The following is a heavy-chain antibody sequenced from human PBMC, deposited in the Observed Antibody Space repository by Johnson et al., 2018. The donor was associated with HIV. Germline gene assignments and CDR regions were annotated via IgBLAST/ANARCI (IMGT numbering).Heavy chain of an antibody. Sequence: QVQLVESGGSLVKPGGSMRLSCAASGFTFTDYYMTWIRQAPGKGLEWVSHISTSGGSTYYADSVKGRFTISRDNSKNTLYLQMNSLRAEDTAVYYCAKGRRELTPDAFDIWGQGPMVTVSS. CDR3: AKGRRELTPDAFDI. D-gene: IGHD1-26*01. CDR1: GFTFTDYY. J-gene: IGHJ3*02. V-gene: IGHV3-11*01. CDR2: ISTSGGST.